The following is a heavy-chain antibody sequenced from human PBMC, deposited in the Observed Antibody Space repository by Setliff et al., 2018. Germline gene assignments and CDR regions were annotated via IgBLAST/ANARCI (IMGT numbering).Heavy chain of an antibody. V-gene: IGHV5-51*01. CDR3: ARVGPLTDDAFDI. Sequence: GESLKISCKGSGYSFSTFWIGWVRQMPGKGLEWMGVIWPDDSDTTYSPPFRGEVTISADKSINTAYLQWSSLKASDTAIYYCARVGPLTDDAFDIWGQGTMVTVSS. D-gene: IGHD1-26*01. CDR1: GYSFSTFW. J-gene: IGHJ3*02. CDR2: IWPDDSDT.